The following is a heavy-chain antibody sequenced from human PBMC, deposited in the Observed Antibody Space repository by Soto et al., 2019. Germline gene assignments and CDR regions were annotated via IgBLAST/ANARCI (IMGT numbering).Heavy chain of an antibody. D-gene: IGHD2-2*01. Sequence: PGGSLRLSCAASGFTVSSNYMSWVRQAPGKGLEWVSVIYSGGSTYYADSVKGRFTISRDNSKNTLYLQMNSLRAEDTAVYYCAREVVPAATYYYYSYMDVWGKGTTVTVSS. CDR3: AREVVPAATYYYYSYMDV. J-gene: IGHJ6*03. V-gene: IGHV3-66*01. CDR1: GFTVSSNY. CDR2: IYSGGST.